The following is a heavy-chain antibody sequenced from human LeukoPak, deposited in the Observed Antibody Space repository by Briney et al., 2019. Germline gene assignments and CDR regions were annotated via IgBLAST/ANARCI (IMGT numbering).Heavy chain of an antibody. V-gene: IGHV3-23*01. CDR2: ISGGGRTT. J-gene: IGHJ4*02. D-gene: IGHD2-15*01. Sequence: GGSLRLSCAASGFTFSNHAMSWVRQAPGKGLQWVAVISGGGRTTEYEDFVKGRFTISRDNSKNTLSLQMNSLAVEDTAIYFCAKNVVVKKYIDFWGQGTLVTVSS. CDR1: GFTFSNHA. CDR3: AKNVVVKKYIDF.